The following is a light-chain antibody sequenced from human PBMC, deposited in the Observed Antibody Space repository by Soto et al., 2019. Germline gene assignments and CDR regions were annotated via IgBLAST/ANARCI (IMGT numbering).Light chain of an antibody. CDR2: DDN. J-gene: IGLJ3*02. CDR1: SGSIANNY. V-gene: IGLV6-57*03. CDR3: QSYDSSNWV. Sequence: NFMLNQPHSVSESPGKTVTISCTRSSGSIANNYEQWYQQRPGSAPTTVIYDDNQRPSGVPDRFSGSIDRSSNSAFLTVSGLKTEDEADYFCQSYDSSNWVFGGGTKLTVL.